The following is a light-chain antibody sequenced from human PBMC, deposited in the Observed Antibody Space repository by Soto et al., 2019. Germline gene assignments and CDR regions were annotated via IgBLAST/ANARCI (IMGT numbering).Light chain of an antibody. CDR2: GAS. Sequence: EIVLTQSPGTLSLSPGERATLSCRASQSVSSSYLAWYQHKPGQAPRLLIYGASSRATGIPDSFSGSGSGTDFTLNISRLEPEDFAVYYCQQYGSSPHTVGQGTKLDIK. CDR1: QSVSSSY. J-gene: IGKJ2*01. V-gene: IGKV3-20*01. CDR3: QQYGSSPHT.